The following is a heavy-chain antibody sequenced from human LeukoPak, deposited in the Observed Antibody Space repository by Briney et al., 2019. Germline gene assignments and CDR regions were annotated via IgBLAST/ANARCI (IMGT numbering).Heavy chain of an antibody. D-gene: IGHD6-13*01. CDR1: GFTFSSYS. Sequence: PGGSLRLSCAASGFTFSSYSMNWVRQAPGKGLEWVSSISSSSGYIYYADSVKGRFTISRDNAKNSLYLQMNSLRAEDTAVYYCARDGYSSSSGDYWGQGTLVTVSS. V-gene: IGHV3-21*01. CDR3: ARDGYSSSSGDY. CDR2: ISSSSGYI. J-gene: IGHJ4*02.